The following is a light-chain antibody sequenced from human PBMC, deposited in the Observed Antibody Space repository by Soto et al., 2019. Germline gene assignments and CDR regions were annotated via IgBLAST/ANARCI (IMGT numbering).Light chain of an antibody. Sequence: QSVLTQPASVSGSPGQSITISCTGYIHYDFVSWYQQHPGTAPKLVIYEVSNRPSGTSDRFSGSKSGHTASLTISGLQTEDEAVYYCGSYTSSSNYVFGTGTKVTVL. CDR2: EVS. CDR3: GSYTSSSNYV. CDR1: IHYDF. J-gene: IGLJ1*01. V-gene: IGLV2-14*01.